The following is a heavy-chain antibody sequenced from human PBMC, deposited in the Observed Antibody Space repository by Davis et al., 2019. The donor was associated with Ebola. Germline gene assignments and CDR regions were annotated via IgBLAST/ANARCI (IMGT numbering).Heavy chain of an antibody. V-gene: IGHV1-2*02. CDR2: INPNSGDT. Sequence: ASVKVSCKPSGYTFTAYYIHWLRQAPGQGLEWMGWINPNSGDTNYAQKFKGRVTMTTDTSVSTAYMELSRLESDDTATFYCAREMPTDFYFYGMDVWGQGTTVIVSS. D-gene: IGHD5-24*01. J-gene: IGHJ6*02. CDR3: AREMPTDFYFYGMDV. CDR1: GYTFTAYY.